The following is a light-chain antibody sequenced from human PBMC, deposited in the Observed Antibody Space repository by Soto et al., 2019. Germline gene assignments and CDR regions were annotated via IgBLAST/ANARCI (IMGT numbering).Light chain of an antibody. V-gene: IGKV1-5*01. CDR3: QHYNSYSEA. CDR2: DAS. Sequence: DIQMTQSPSTLSASVGDRFTIXXRASQSISSWLAWYQQKPGKAPKXVIYDASSLESGVPSRFSGSGSGTEFTLTISSLQPDDFATYYCQHYNSYSEAFGQGTKVDIK. J-gene: IGKJ1*01. CDR1: QSISSW.